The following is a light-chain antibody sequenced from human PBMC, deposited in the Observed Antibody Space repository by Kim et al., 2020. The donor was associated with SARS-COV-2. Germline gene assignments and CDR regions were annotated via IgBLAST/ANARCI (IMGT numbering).Light chain of an antibody. Sequence: SPGESAPLSCGASQTVSSNYLAWYQQKPGLAPRLLIYDASTRATGIPDRFSGSGSGTDFTLTISRLEPEDFAVYYCQQYGGSPKTFGQGTKVAIK. CDR3: QQYGGSPKT. J-gene: IGKJ1*01. CDR1: QTVSSNY. CDR2: DAS. V-gene: IGKV3D-20*01.